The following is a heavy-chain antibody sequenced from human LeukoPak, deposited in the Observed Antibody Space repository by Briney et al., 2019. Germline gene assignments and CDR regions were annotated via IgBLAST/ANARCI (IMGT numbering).Heavy chain of an antibody. D-gene: IGHD2-15*01. V-gene: IGHV4-39*07. CDR2: IYYSGST. CDR1: GGSISSSSYY. CDR3: ARVLVVVAGTRGGWFDP. J-gene: IGHJ5*02. Sequence: LETLSLTGTVSGGSISSSSYYWGWIRQPPGKGLEWIGSIYYSGSTYYNPSLKSRVTISLGTSKNQFSLKVTSVTAADTAVYYCARVLVVVAGTRGGWFDPWGQGTLVTVSS.